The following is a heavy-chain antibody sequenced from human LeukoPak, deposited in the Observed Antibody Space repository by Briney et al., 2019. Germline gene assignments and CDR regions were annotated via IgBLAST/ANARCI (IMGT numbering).Heavy chain of an antibody. CDR3: AKDYQGYYYGMDV. Sequence: PGGSLRLSCAASGFTFSSYGMHWVRQAPGKGLEWVSAISGSGGSTYYADSVKGRFTISRDNSKNTLYLQMNSLRAEDTAVYYCAKDYQGYYYGMDVWGQGTTVTVSS. CDR2: ISGSGGST. V-gene: IGHV3-23*01. CDR1: GFTFSSYG. D-gene: IGHD2-2*01. J-gene: IGHJ6*02.